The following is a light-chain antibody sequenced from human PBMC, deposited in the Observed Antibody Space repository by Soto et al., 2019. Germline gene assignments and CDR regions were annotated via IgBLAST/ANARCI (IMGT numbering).Light chain of an antibody. J-gene: IGKJ5*01. CDR3: QHYGSSPPIT. CDR2: GAS. Sequence: TLSVSPGERVTLSCRASQSVDINLAWYQQKPGQAPRLLIYGASTRATDMPGRFSGGGSGTDFTLTISRLEPEDFAVYYCQHYGSSPPITFGQGTRLEIK. CDR1: QSVDIN. V-gene: IGKV3-20*01.